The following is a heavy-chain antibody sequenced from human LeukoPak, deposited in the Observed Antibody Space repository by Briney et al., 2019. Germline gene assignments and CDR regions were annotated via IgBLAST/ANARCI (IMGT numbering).Heavy chain of an antibody. Sequence: SETLSLTCTVSGGSISSYYWSWIRQPPGKGLEWIGYIYYSGSTNYNPSLKSRVTISVDTSKNQFSLKLSSVTAADTAVYYCAKDHSFRFFGLFDYWGQGTLVTVSS. J-gene: IGHJ4*02. CDR3: AKDHSFRFFGLFDY. D-gene: IGHD2/OR15-2a*01. CDR1: GGSISSYY. V-gene: IGHV4-59*01. CDR2: IYYSGST.